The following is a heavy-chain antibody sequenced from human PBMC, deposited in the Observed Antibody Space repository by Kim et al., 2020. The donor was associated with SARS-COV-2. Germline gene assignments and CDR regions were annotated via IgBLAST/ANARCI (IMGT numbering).Heavy chain of an antibody. CDR3: AKQGYIFELNTDYGMDL. Sequence: GGSLRLSCAASGFSFNNYGMHWVRQAPGKGLEWVAFISYEGSKKPYLDSLKGRFTVSRDYSKKTLYLQMNSLTAEDTAVYYCAKQGYIFELNTDYGMDLWGQGATVPVSS. D-gene: IGHD3-3*01. J-gene: IGHJ6*02. CDR2: ISYEGSKK. CDR1: GFSFNNYG. V-gene: IGHV3-30*18.